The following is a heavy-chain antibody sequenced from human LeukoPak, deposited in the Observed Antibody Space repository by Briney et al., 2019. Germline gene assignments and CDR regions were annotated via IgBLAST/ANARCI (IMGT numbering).Heavy chain of an antibody. CDR2: IYSGGST. J-gene: IGHJ4*02. V-gene: IGHV3-53*05. Sequence: GGSLRLSCAASGFTVSSNYMSWVRQAPGKGLEWVSVIYSGGSTYYSDSVKGRFTISRDKSKNTLYLQMNSLRGEDTAVYYCAKQGRRGYSYARSYYFDYWGQGTLVTVSS. CDR1: GFTVSSNY. D-gene: IGHD5-18*01. CDR3: AKQGRRGYSYARSYYFDY.